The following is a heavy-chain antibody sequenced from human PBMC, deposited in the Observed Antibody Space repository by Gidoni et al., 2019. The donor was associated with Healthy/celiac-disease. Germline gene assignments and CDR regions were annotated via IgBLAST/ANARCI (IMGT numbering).Heavy chain of an antibody. D-gene: IGHD6-19*01. V-gene: IGHV6-1*01. J-gene: IGHJ6*02. CDR3: AREPTYSSGWSPAGSVGDYYYYGMDV. CDR1: GGSVSSNRAA. CDR2: TYYRSSWYN. Sequence: QVQLQQSGPGLVKPSQTRSLTCAISGGSVSSNRAAWNWIRQPPSRGLEWLGRTYYRSSWYNDYAVSVRGRITINPDTSRNLFSLLLDSVTPEDSALYYCAREPTYSSGWSPAGSVGDYYYYGMDVWGQGTTVTVPS.